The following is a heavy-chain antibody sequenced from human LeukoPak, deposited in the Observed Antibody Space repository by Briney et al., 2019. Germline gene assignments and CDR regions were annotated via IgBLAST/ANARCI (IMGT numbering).Heavy chain of an antibody. D-gene: IGHD4-17*01. CDR2: INPNSGGT. J-gene: IGHJ6*03. CDR3: SRSGDRNYYFYYMGL. CDR1: GYTFTGSY. Sequence: GASVKLSCKASGYTFTGSYMHWVRQSPGQGLEWMGWINPNSGGTNYAQKFQGRVTITRNTSISTTYMDLSSLRSEETTVYYWSRSGDRNYYFYYMGLLGQGTT. V-gene: IGHV1-2*02.